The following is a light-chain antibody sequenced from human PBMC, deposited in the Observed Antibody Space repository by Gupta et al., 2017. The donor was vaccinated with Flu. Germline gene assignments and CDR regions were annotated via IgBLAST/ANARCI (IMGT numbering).Light chain of an antibody. V-gene: IGKV2-28*01. CDR2: WGS. CDR1: QSLLHSNGYNY. Sequence: DIVMTQSPLSLPVTPGEPASISCRSSQSLLHSNGYNYLDWYLQKPGQSPQLLIYWGSNRASGVPDRFSGSGSGIDFTLKISRVEAEDVGVYYCMQALQTPYTFGQGTKLEIK. J-gene: IGKJ2*01. CDR3: MQALQTPYT.